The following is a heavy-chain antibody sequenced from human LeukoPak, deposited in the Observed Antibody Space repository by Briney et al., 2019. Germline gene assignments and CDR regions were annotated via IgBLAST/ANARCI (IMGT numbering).Heavy chain of an antibody. CDR3: ARGDDFSGDY. J-gene: IGHJ4*02. D-gene: IGHD3/OR15-3a*01. CDR2: IKQDGSEK. Sequence: GGSLRLSCAASGFPFSDYWMDWVRQAPGKGMEWVANIKQDGSEKYYADSVKGRFTISRDNAKNSLYLQMNSLRAEDTAVYYCARGDDFSGDYWGQGTLVTVSS. CDR1: GFPFSDYW. V-gene: IGHV3-7*04.